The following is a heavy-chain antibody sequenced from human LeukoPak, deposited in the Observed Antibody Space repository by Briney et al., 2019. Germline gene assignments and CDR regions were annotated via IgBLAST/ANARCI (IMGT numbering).Heavy chain of an antibody. CDR3: ARRSVAGTGYYYYYMDV. CDR1: GYSFTRYW. D-gene: IGHD6-19*01. V-gene: IGHV5-51*01. CDR2: IYPGDSDT. J-gene: IGHJ6*03. Sequence: GESLKISCKGYGYSFTRYWTGWVRQMPGKGLEWMGIIYPGDSDTRYSPSFQGQVTISADKSISTAYLQWSSLKASDTAMYYCARRSVAGTGYYYYYMDVWGKGTTVTVSS.